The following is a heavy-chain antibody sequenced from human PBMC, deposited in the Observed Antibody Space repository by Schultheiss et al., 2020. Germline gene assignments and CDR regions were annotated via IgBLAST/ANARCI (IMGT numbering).Heavy chain of an antibody. D-gene: IGHD6-19*01. J-gene: IGHJ5*02. Sequence: ASVKVSGKASGYTFTSHYIHWVRQAPGQGLEWMGIINPSGGSTSYAQKFQGRVTMTRDTSTSTVYMELSRLRSDDTAVYYCARDGDHLTGSGWYVRWGQGTLVTVSS. CDR1: GYTFTSHY. CDR3: ARDGDHLTGSGWYVR. CDR2: INPSGGST. V-gene: IGHV1-46*01.